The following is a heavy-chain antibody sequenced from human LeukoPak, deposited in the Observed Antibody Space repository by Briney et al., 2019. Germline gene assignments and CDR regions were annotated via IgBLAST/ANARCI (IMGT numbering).Heavy chain of an antibody. CDR2: ISYDGSNK. V-gene: IGHV3-30*18. Sequence: GGSLRLSCAASGFTFSSYGMHWVRQAPGKGLEWVAVISYDGSNKYYADSVKGRFTISRDNSKNTLYLQMNSLRAEDTAVYYRAKAGFGGTGSPYGMDVWGQGTTVTVSS. J-gene: IGHJ6*02. D-gene: IGHD3-16*01. CDR1: GFTFSSYG. CDR3: AKAGFGGTGSPYGMDV.